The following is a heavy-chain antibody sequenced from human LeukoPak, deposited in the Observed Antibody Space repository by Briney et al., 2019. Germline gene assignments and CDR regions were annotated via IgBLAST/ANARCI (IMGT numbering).Heavy chain of an antibody. CDR2: ISWNSGSI. J-gene: IGHJ4*02. D-gene: IGHD4-23*01. CDR1: GFTFDDYA. V-gene: IGHV3-9*01. Sequence: GGYLRLSCAASGFTFDDYAMHWVRQAPGKGLEWVSGISWNSGSIGYADSVKGRFTISRDNAKNSLYLQMNSLRAEDTALYYCAKVPFGDYGGNSAGFDYWGQGTLVTVSS. CDR3: AKVPFGDYGGNSAGFDY.